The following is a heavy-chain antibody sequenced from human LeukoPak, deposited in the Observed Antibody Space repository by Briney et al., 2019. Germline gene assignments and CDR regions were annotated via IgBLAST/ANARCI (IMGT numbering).Heavy chain of an antibody. D-gene: IGHD3-10*01. J-gene: IGHJ6*02. CDR3: ARESTPSFGARFYGMDV. CDR1: GFTFSSYS. CDR2: ISSSSSYI. Sequence: GGSLRLSCAASGFTFSSYSMNWVRQAPGKGLEWVSSISSSSSYIYYADSVKGRFTISRDNAKNSLYLQMNSLRAEDTAVYYCARESTPSFGARFYGMDVWGQGTTVTVSS. V-gene: IGHV3-21*04.